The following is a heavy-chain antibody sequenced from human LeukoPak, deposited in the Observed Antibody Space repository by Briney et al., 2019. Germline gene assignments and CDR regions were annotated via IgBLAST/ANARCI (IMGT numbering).Heavy chain of an antibody. V-gene: IGHV3-23*01. Sequence: PGGSLRLSCAASGFTFSSYAMSWVRQAPGKGLEWVSAISGSGGSTYYADSVKGRFTISRDNSKNTLYLQMNSLRAGDTAVYYCAKDGPPGGYCSGGSCYPNWFDPWGQGTLVTVSS. CDR3: AKDGPPGGYCSGGSCYPNWFDP. J-gene: IGHJ5*02. D-gene: IGHD2-15*01. CDR2: ISGSGGST. CDR1: GFTFSSYA.